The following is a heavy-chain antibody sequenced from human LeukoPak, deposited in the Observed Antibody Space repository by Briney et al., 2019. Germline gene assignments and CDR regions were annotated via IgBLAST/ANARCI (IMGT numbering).Heavy chain of an antibody. V-gene: IGHV1-69*13. J-gene: IGHJ4*02. CDR3: AAALAAAGGTYFDY. CDR1: GGTFSSYA. CDR2: IIPIFGTA. D-gene: IGHD6-13*01. Sequence: SVKVSCKASGGTFSSYAISWVRQAPGQGLEWMGGIIPIFGTANYAQKFQGRVTITADESTSTAYMELSSLRSEDAAVYYCAAALAAAGGTYFDYWGQGTLVTVSS.